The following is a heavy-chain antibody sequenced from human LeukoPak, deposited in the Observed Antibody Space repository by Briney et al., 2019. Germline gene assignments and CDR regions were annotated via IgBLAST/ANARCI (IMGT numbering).Heavy chain of an antibody. CDR1: GFTFDDYA. Sequence: GRSLRLSCAASGFTFDDYAMHWVRQAPGKGLEWVSGISWNSGSIGYADSVKGRFTISRDNTKNSLYLQMNRLRAEDMALYYCAKGYSSGWYYFDYWGQGTLVTVSS. J-gene: IGHJ4*02. D-gene: IGHD6-19*01. CDR2: ISWNSGSI. CDR3: AKGYSSGWYYFDY. V-gene: IGHV3-9*03.